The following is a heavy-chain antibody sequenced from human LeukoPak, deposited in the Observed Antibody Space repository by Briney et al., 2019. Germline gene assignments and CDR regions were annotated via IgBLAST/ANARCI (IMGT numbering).Heavy chain of an antibody. Sequence: SETLSLTCTVSGGSIRNYYWNWIRQPPGKGLEWIGYIYYSGSTNYNPSLKSRVTISVDTSKNQFSLTLSSVTAADTAVYYCARASDYDILTGLYCFDYWGQGTLVTVPS. V-gene: IGHV4-59*01. CDR1: GGSIRNYY. D-gene: IGHD3-9*01. J-gene: IGHJ4*02. CDR2: IYYSGST. CDR3: ARASDYDILTGLYCFDY.